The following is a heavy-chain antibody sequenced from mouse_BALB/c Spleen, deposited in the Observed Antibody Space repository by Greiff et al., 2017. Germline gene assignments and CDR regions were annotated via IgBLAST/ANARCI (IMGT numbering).Heavy chain of an antibody. J-gene: IGHJ4*01. CDR3: ARHPIYYGSSYVGGYYAMDY. V-gene: IGHV1-80*01. D-gene: IGHD1-1*01. Sequence: QVQLQQSGAELVRPGSSVKISCKASGYAFSSYWMNWVKQRPGQGLEWIGQIYPGDGDTNYNGKFKGKATLTADKSSSTAYMQLSSLTSEDSAVYFCARHPIYYGSSYVGGYYAMDYWGQGTSVTVSS. CDR2: IYPGDGDT. CDR1: GYAFSSYW.